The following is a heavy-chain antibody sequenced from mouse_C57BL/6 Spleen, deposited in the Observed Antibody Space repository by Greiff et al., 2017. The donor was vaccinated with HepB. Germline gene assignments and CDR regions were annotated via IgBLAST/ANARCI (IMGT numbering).Heavy chain of an antibody. V-gene: IGHV1-82*01. CDR3: SRRDCYLFYYFDY. D-gene: IGHD2-3*01. J-gene: IGHJ2*01. CDR1: GYAFSSSW. CDR2: IYPGDGDT. Sequence: QVQLQQSGPELVKPGASVKISCKASGYAFSSSWMNWVKQRPGKGLEWIGRIYPGDGDTNYNGKFKGKATLTADKSSSTAYMQLSSLTSEDSAVYFCSRRDCYLFYYFDYWGQGTTLTVSS.